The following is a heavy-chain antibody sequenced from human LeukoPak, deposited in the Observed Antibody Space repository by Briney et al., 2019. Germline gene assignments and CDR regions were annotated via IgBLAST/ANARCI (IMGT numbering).Heavy chain of an antibody. Sequence: GGSLRLSCAASGFTFSSYWMSWVRQAPGKGLEWVAVIWYDGSNKYYADSVKGRFTISRDNSKNTLYLQMNSLRAEDTAVYYCAKDELYCSGGSCYSIDYWGQGTLVTVSS. CDR3: AKDELYCSGGSCYSIDY. CDR2: IWYDGSNK. D-gene: IGHD2-15*01. CDR1: GFTFSSYW. V-gene: IGHV3-33*06. J-gene: IGHJ4*02.